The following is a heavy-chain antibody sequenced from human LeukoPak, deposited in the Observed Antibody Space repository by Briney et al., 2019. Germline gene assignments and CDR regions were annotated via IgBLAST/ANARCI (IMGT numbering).Heavy chain of an antibody. D-gene: IGHD3-22*01. CDR2: ISAYNGNT. J-gene: IGHJ4*02. Sequence: ASVKVSCKASGYTFTSYGISWVRQAPGQGLEWMGWISAYNGNTNYAQKFQGRVTITADKSTSTAYMELSSLRSEDTAVYYCARERRYYDSSGYPPFYYFDYWGQGTLVTVSS. CDR1: GYTFTSYG. V-gene: IGHV1-18*01. CDR3: ARERRYYDSSGYPPFYYFDY.